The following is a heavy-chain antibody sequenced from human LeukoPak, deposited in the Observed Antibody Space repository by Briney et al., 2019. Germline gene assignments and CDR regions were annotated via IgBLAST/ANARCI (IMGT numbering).Heavy chain of an antibody. CDR1: GFTFSMYA. V-gene: IGHV3-23*01. J-gene: IGHJ4*02. CDR2: ISVDGGGT. D-gene: IGHD6-19*01. Sequence: PGGSLRPSCAASGFTFSMYAMSWVRQAPGKGLEWVSVISVDGGGTYYADSVKGRFTISRDNSKSTLYLQMNSLRAEDTAVYYCAKDSVGVAGPDYWGQGSLVTVSS. CDR3: AKDSVGVAGPDY.